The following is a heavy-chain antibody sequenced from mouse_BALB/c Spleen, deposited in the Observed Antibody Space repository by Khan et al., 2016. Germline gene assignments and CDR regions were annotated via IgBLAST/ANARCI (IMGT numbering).Heavy chain of an antibody. CDR2: IDPENGDT. J-gene: IGHJ4*01. Sequence: VQLQQSGAELVRSGASVKLSCTASGFNIQDYYIHWVKQRPEQGLEWIGWIDPENGDTEYAPTFQGKATMTVDTSSNTAYLQLSSLTSEDTAVYYCNAGWRGHDYYSMDYWGQGTSVTVSS. D-gene: IGHD3-3*01. CDR3: NAGWRGHDYYSMDY. CDR1: GFNIQDYY. V-gene: IGHV14-4*02.